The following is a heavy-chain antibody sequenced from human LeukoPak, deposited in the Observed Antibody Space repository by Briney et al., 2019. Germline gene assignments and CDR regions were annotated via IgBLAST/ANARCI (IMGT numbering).Heavy chain of an antibody. CDR3: ASLEYSSSLPLAGGDVNGWFDP. CDR2: MNPNSGNT. D-gene: IGHD6-6*01. J-gene: IGHJ5*02. CDR1: GYTFTSYD. V-gene: IGHV1-8*01. Sequence: AASVKVSCKASGYTFTSYDINWVRQATGQGLEWMGWMNPNSGNTGYAPKFQGRVTMTRNTSISTAYMELSSMRSEDTAVYYCASLEYSSSLPLAGGDVNGWFDPWGQGTLVTVSS.